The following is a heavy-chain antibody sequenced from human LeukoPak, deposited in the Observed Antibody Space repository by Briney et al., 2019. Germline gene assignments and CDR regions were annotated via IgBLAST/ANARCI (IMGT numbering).Heavy chain of an antibody. CDR2: IIPIFGTA. V-gene: IGHV1-69*06. Sequence: ASVKVSCKASGGTFSSYAISWVRQAPGQGLEWMGRIIPIFGTANYAQKFQGRVTITADKSTSTAYMELSSLRSEDTAVYYCARDEGIAVAGTSPGSYYYYYMDVWGKGTTVTVS. J-gene: IGHJ6*03. CDR3: ARDEGIAVAGTSPGSYYYYYMDV. CDR1: GGTFSSYA. D-gene: IGHD6-19*01.